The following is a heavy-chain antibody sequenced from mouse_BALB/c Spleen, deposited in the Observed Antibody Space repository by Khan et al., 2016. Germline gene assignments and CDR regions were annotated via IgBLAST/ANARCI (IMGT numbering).Heavy chain of an antibody. CDR1: GFDFSRYW. D-gene: IGHD2-2*01. V-gene: IGHV4-1*02. CDR2: INPDSSTI. Sequence: EVQLQESGGGLVQPGGSLKLSCAASGFDFSRYWMSWVRQAPGKGLEWIGEINPDSSTINYTPSLKDKFIISRDNAKNTLYLQMSKGRSEDTALYYCARQGDYGYDVYWGQGTTLTVSS. CDR3: ARQGDYGYDVY. J-gene: IGHJ2*01.